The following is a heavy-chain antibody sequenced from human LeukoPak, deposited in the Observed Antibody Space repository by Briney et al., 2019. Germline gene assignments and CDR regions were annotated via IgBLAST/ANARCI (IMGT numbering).Heavy chain of an antibody. Sequence: GGSLRLSCAASGFTFSSYSMNWVRQAPGKGLEWVSSISSSSSYIYYADSVKGRFTISRDNAKNSLYLQMNSLRAEDTAEYYCARDRGLEQLVDAFDIWGQGTMVTVSS. CDR1: GFTFSSYS. V-gene: IGHV3-21*01. CDR2: ISSSSSYI. D-gene: IGHD6-6*01. CDR3: ARDRGLEQLVDAFDI. J-gene: IGHJ3*02.